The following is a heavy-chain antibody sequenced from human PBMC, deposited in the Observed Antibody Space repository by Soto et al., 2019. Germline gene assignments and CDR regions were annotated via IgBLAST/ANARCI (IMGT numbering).Heavy chain of an antibody. CDR2: INHSGST. CDR3: ARVNDGGAAAGSDD. J-gene: IGHJ4*02. Sequence: SETLSLTCAVYGGSFSGYYWSWIRQPPGKGLEWIGEINHSGSTNYNPSLKSRVTISVDTSKNQFSLKLSSVTAADTAVYYCARVNDGGAAAGSDDWGQGTLVTVYS. CDR1: GGSFSGYY. V-gene: IGHV4-34*01. D-gene: IGHD6-13*01.